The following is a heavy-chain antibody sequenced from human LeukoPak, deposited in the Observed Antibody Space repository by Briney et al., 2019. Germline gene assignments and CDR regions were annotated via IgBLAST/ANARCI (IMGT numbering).Heavy chain of an antibody. D-gene: IGHD4-23*01. Sequence: GGSLRLSCAASAFTFSNYWMSWVRQAPGKGLEWVANIKEDGSEINYVDSVKGRFTISRDNAKNSLYLQMNSLRVDDTAVYYCERDLGYSTFDYWGQGTLVTVSS. CDR2: IKEDGSEI. J-gene: IGHJ4*02. CDR1: AFTFSNYW. V-gene: IGHV3-7*01. CDR3: ERDLGYSTFDY.